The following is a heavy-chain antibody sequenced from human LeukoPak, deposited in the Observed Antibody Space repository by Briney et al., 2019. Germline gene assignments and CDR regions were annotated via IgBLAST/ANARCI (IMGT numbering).Heavy chain of an antibody. CDR1: GGSISSYY. V-gene: IGHV4-59*01. J-gene: IGHJ4*02. CDR2: IFSSGST. Sequence: PSETLSLTCTVSGGSISSYYWNWIRQPPGKGLEWIGYIFSSGSTNYNPSLRSRVTISVDTSKNQFSLKLSSVTAADTAVYYRARGPYYFDYWGQGTLVTVSS. CDR3: ARGPYYFDY.